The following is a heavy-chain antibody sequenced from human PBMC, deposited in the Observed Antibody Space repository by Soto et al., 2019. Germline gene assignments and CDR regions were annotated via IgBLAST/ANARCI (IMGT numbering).Heavy chain of an antibody. CDR2: IDYTGTTT. CDR1: GFTFSRSA. D-gene: IGHD1-1*01. J-gene: IGHJ4*02. V-gene: IGHV3-23*05. CDR3: ATQDFRGSTGTT. Sequence: EVQVLESGGALVQPGGSLRLSCAASGFTFSRSAMGWVRQAPGKGLEWLSLIDYTGTTTYYADYEKGRFAISRDNSKNTLYLQLNSLRAEDTAGYYGATQDFRGSTGTTWGRGPLVTVSS.